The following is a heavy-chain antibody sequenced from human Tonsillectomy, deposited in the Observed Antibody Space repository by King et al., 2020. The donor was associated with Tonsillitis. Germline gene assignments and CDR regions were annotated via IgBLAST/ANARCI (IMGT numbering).Heavy chain of an antibody. V-gene: IGHV4-61*02. CDR2: IYTSGST. D-gene: IGHD6-13*01. Sequence: VQLQESGPGLVKPSQTLSLTCTVSGGSISSGSYYWSWIRQPAGKGLEWIGRIYTSGSTNYNPSLKSRVTMSVDTSKNQFSLKLSSVTAADTAVYYCARESSWYLDYWGQETLVTVSS. J-gene: IGHJ4*02. CDR3: ARESSWYLDY. CDR1: GGSISSGSYY.